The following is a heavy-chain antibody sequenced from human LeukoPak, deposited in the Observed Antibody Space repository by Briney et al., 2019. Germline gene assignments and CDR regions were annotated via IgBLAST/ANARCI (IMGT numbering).Heavy chain of an antibody. D-gene: IGHD2-2*01. Sequence: ASVKVSCKASGYTLTDYYMHWVRQAPGRGLEWMGRINPNSGGTNYAQKFQGRVTITADESTRTAYMKLSSLRSEDTAVYYCARPAGYQLPKEMFLYYWGQGTLVTVSS. CDR3: ARPAGYQLPKEMFLYY. CDR2: INPNSGGT. V-gene: IGHV1-2*06. J-gene: IGHJ4*02. CDR1: GYTLTDYY.